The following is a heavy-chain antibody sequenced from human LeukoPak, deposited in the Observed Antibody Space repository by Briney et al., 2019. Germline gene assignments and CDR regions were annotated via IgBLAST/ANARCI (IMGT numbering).Heavy chain of an antibody. CDR2: IYYSGST. D-gene: IGHD1-26*01. Sequence: SETLSLTCTVSGGSISNYYWSWLRQPPGKGLEWIGYIYYSGSTNYNPSLKSRVTISVDTSKNQFSLKLTSVTAADTAVYYCAGVTVVGATQYLDYWGQETLVTVSS. J-gene: IGHJ4*02. CDR3: AGVTVVGATQYLDY. CDR1: GGSISNYY. V-gene: IGHV4-59*08.